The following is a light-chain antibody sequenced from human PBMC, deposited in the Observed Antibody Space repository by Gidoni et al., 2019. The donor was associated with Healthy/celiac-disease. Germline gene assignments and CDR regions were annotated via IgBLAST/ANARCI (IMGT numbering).Light chain of an antibody. CDR2: GAS. J-gene: IGKJ2*01. Sequence: EIVMTQSPVTLSVSPGERATLSCRASQSVPSNLAWYQQKPGQDPRLLIYGASTRATGIPARFSGSGSGTEFTLTISSLQSEDFAVYYCQHYITWPPENTFGQGTKLEIK. V-gene: IGKV3-15*01. CDR1: QSVPSN. CDR3: QHYITWPPENT.